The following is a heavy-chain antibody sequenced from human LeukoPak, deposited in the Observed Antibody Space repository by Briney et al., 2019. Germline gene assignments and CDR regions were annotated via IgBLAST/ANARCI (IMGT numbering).Heavy chain of an antibody. CDR3: ARQTYYYDSSGYLTGDAFDI. V-gene: IGHV3-7*01. D-gene: IGHD3-22*01. Sequence: PGGSLRLSCAASGFRFSSYWMTWVRQAPGKGLEWVANIKQDGSEKYYVDSVKGRFTISRDNAKNSLYLQMYSLRAEDTAVYYCARQTYYYDSSGYLTGDAFDIWGQGTMVTVSS. J-gene: IGHJ3*02. CDR2: IKQDGSEK. CDR1: GFRFSSYW.